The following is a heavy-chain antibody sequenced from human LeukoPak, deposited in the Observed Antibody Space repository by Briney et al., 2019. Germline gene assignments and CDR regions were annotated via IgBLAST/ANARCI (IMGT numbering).Heavy chain of an antibody. D-gene: IGHD3-22*01. CDR3: ARGLQPYGYYRDY. CDR1: GGSFSGYY. J-gene: IGHJ4*02. V-gene: IGHV4-34*01. CDR2: INHSGST. Sequence: SETLSLTCAVYGGSFSGYYWSWIRQPPGKGLEWVGEINHSGSTNYNPSLKSRVTISLDTSKNQFSLKLSSVTAADTAVYYCARGLQPYGYYRDYWGQGTLVTVSS.